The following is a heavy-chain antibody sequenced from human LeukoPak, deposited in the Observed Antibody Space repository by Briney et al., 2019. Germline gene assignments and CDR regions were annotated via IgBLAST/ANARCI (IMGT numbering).Heavy chain of an antibody. CDR1: GGSFSVYY. CDR3: ARARYQPREVVPAARRYYYYMGV. D-gene: IGHD2-2*01. V-gene: IGHV4-34*01. CDR2: INHSGST. J-gene: IGHJ6*03. Sequence: PSETLSLTCAVYGGSFSVYYWSWIRQPPGKGLEWIGEINHSGSTNYNPSLKSRVTISVDTSKNQFSLKLSSVTAADTAVYYCARARYQPREVVPAARRYYYYMGVWGKGTTVTVSS.